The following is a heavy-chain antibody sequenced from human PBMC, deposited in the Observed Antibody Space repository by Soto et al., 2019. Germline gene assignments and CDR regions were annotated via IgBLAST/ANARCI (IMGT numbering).Heavy chain of an antibody. Sequence: EVQLVESGGGLVKPGGSLRLSCAASGFSFSDYSMNWVRQAPGKGLEWVSSISGSSSYIYYTDSLKGRFTVSRDNAKKSLYLQMNSLRAEDTAVSYSARDGAYCSGVSCRDYYPYMDGWGKGTTVTVSS. D-gene: IGHD2-15*01. V-gene: IGHV3-21*01. J-gene: IGHJ6*03. CDR2: ISGSSSYI. CDR1: GFSFSDYS. CDR3: ARDGAYCSGVSCRDYYPYMDG.